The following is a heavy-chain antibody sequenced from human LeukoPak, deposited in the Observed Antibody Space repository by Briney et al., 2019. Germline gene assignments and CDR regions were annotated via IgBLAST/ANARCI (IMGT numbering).Heavy chain of an antibody. J-gene: IGHJ6*03. CDR1: GFTFSSYG. Sequence: GGSLRLSCAASGFTFSSYGMHWVRQAPGKGLEWVSGISGSGGNTYYADSVKGRFTISRDNAKNSLYLQMNSLRAEDTAVYYCARDFGGSYYYYYYMDVWGKGTTVTVSS. V-gene: IGHV3-21*01. CDR2: ISGSGGNT. CDR3: ARDFGGSYYYYYYMDV. D-gene: IGHD1-26*01.